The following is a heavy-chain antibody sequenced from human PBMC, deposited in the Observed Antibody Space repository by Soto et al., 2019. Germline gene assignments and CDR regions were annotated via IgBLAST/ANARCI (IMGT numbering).Heavy chain of an antibody. D-gene: IGHD2-21*02. J-gene: IGHJ4*02. Sequence: QVQLVQSGAEVKKPGSSVKVSCKASGGTFSSYAISWVRQAPGQGLEWLGGINPIFGTANYAQKFQGRVTITADESTSTAYMELSSLRSEDTAVYYCARDDPCGGDCYSFDYWGQGTLVTVSS. CDR3: ARDDPCGGDCYSFDY. CDR2: INPIFGTA. V-gene: IGHV1-69*01. CDR1: GGTFSSYA.